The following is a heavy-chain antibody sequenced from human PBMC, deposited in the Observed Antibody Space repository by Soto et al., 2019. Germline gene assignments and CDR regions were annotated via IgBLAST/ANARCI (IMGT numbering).Heavy chain of an antibody. CDR2: IWYDGSNK. D-gene: IGHD6-19*01. V-gene: IGHV3-33*01. Sequence: QVQLVESGGGVVQPGRSLRLSCAASGFTFSSHGMHWVRQAPGKGLEWVAVIWYDGSNKYYADSVKGRFTIPRDDSKNMVYLQMNSLRAGDTAVYYCVSDGWYSIQAPYWGQGTLVTVSS. CDR3: VSDGWYSIQAPY. CDR1: GFTFSSHG. J-gene: IGHJ4*02.